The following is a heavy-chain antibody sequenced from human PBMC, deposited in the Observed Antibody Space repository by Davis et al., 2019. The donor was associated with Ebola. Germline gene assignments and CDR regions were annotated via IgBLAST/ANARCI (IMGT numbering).Heavy chain of an antibody. CDR3: ARAQFPTTSDH. CDR1: GDTFSSFS. J-gene: IGHJ4*02. D-gene: IGHD1-1*01. CDR2: INPHNGNT. V-gene: IGHV1-18*01. Sequence: ASVKVSCKASGDTFSSFSFSWVRQAPGQGLEWMGWINPHNGNTNYAQNVQGRVTMTTDTSTTTAYMEVGSLTSDDTAVYFCARAQFPTTSDHWGQGTLVTVSS.